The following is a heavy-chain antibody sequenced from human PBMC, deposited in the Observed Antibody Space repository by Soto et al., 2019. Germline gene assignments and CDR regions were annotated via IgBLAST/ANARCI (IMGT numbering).Heavy chain of an antibody. CDR1: GFTFSSYG. J-gene: IGHJ4*02. Sequence: GGSLRLSCAASGFTFSSYGMHWVRQAPGKGLEWVAVIWYDGSNKYYADSVKGRFTISRDNSKNTLYLQMNSLRAEDTAVYYCARDHGIWGSYRVFAYWGQGTLVPVSS. D-gene: IGHD3-16*02. CDR2: IWYDGSNK. CDR3: ARDHGIWGSYRVFAY. V-gene: IGHV3-33*01.